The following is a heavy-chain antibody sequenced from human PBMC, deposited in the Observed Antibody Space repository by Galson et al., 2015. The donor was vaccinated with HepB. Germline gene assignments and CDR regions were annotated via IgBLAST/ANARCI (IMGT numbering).Heavy chain of an antibody. CDR1: GFTFSSYS. V-gene: IGHV3-48*04. J-gene: IGHJ3*02. D-gene: IGHD5-18*01. CDR2: IGTSSSTI. Sequence: SLRLSCAASGFTFSSYSMNWVRQAPGKGLEWVSYIGTSSSTIYYADSVKGRFTISRDNAKNSLYLQMNSLSAEDTAVYYCAGVDAAMVDIWGQGTMVTVSS. CDR3: AGVDAAMVDI.